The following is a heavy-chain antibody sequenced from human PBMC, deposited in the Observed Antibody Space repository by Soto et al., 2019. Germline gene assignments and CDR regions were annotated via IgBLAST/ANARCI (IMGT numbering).Heavy chain of an antibody. D-gene: IGHD3-22*01. Sequence: ASVKVSCKASGYTFTSYGISWVRQAPGQGLEWMGWISAYNGNTNYAQKLQGRVTMTTDTSASTAYMELRSLRSDDTAVYYCARDQSEMIVVLPGAFDIWGQGTMVTGSS. CDR3: ARDQSEMIVVLPGAFDI. CDR2: ISAYNGNT. CDR1: GYTFTSYG. J-gene: IGHJ3*02. V-gene: IGHV1-18*01.